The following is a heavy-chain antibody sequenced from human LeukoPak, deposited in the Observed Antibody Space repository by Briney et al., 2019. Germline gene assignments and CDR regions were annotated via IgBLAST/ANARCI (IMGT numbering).Heavy chain of an antibody. J-gene: IGHJ4*02. CDR3: ARSIVVVVAAPLGY. CDR1: GYTFTGYY. D-gene: IGHD2-15*01. CDR2: INPNSGGT. V-gene: IGHV1-2*02. Sequence: GASVKVSCKASGYTFTGYYMHWVRQAPGQGLEWMGWINPNSGGTNYAQKFQGRATMTRDTSISTAYMELSRLRSDDTAVYYCARSIVVVVAAPLGYWGQGTLVTVSS.